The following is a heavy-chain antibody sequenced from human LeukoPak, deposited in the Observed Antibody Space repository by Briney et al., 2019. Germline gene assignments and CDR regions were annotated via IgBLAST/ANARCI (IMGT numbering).Heavy chain of an antibody. J-gene: IGHJ5*02. CDR2: IKSSGSS. CDR3: ARDGTVATNWFDP. V-gene: IGHV4-59*02. CDR1: GGSVSSYY. D-gene: IGHD5-12*01. Sequence: PSETLSLTCTVSGGSVSSYYWSWIRQPPGKGLEWIGYIKSSGSSNYNPSLKSRVTISMDTSKSQFSLRLNSVTAADTAVYYCARDGTVATNWFDPWGQGTLVTVSS.